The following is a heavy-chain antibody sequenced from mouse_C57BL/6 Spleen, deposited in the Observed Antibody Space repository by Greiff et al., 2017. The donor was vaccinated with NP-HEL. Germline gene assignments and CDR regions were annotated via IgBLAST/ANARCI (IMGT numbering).Heavy chain of an antibody. CDR1: GYTFTDYN. V-gene: IGHV1-22*01. CDR3: ARGGYDYGGYYAMDY. J-gene: IGHJ4*01. CDR2: INPNNGGT. D-gene: IGHD2-4*01. Sequence: VQLQQSGPELVKPGASVKMSCKASGYTFTDYNMHWVKQSHGKSLEWIGYINPNNGGTSYNQKFKGKATLTVNKSSSTAYMELRSLTSEESAVYYCARGGYDYGGYYAMDYWGQGTSVTVAS.